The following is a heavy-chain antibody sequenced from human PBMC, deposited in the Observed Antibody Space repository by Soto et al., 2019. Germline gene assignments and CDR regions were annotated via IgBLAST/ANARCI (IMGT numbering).Heavy chain of an antibody. CDR3: AKDRPYNLRGYIRHHDASDV. CDR1: GGSFSKYG. D-gene: IGHD5-12*01. CDR2: IIPMFGTP. V-gene: IGHV1-69*01. J-gene: IGHJ3*01. Sequence: QVQVVQSGAEVKKPGSSVKVSCKASGGSFSKYGISWVRQAPGQGLEWMGGIIPMFGTPNYAQKFRGRVTINADESTRTAYMDLRSLRSDDTAMYYCAKDRPYNLRGYIRHHDASDVWGQGT.